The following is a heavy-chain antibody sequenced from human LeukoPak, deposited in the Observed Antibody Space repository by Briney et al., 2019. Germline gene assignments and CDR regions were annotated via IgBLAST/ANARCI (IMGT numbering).Heavy chain of an antibody. CDR3: ARQTGSGLFILP. D-gene: IGHD3/OR15-3a*01. Sequence: SETLSLTCTVSGVSISSSYSYWGWIRQPPGMGLEWIGSIYYTGNTYYNASLKSQVPISIDTSKNQFSLKLTSVTTADTAVYYCARQTGSGLFILPGGQGTLVTVSS. V-gene: IGHV4-39*01. CDR2: IYYTGNT. J-gene: IGHJ4*02. CDR1: GVSISSSYSY.